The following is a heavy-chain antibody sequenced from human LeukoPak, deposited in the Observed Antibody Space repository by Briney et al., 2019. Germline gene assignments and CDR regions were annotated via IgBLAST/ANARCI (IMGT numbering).Heavy chain of an antibody. D-gene: IGHD2-8*01. CDR2: INAGNGNT. Sequence: ASVQVSCKASGYTFTSYAMHWVRPAPGQRLEWMGWINAGNGNTKYSQKFQGRVTITRDTSASTAYMELSSLRAEDTAVYYCARSLRLYYSYCYWGQGTLVTVSS. CDR3: ARSLRLYYSYCY. CDR1: GYTFTSYA. V-gene: IGHV1-3*01. J-gene: IGHJ4*02.